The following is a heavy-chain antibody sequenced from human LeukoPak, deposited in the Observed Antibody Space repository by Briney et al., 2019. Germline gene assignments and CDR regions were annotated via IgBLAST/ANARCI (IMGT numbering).Heavy chain of an antibody. CDR3: ARELGSTGSSVY. D-gene: IGHD1-1*01. J-gene: IGHJ4*02. CDR2: IVPISGTT. V-gene: IGHV1-69*05. CDR1: VGSFTTYI. Sequence: SVKVSCKASVGSFTTYIITWVRQAPGQGLEWLGRIVPISGTTQYAQNFQGRVTITTDESASTAYMELNSLRPEDTAVYYCARELGSTGSSVYWGQGTLVTVSS.